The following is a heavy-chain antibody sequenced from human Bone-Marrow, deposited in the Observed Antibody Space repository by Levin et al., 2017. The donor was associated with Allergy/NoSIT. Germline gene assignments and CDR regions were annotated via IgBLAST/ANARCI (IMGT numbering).Heavy chain of an antibody. D-gene: IGHD6-13*01. CDR2: IYPGDSDT. J-gene: IGHJ4*02. CDR1: GYSFTSQW. Sequence: HGESLKISCKGSGYSFTSQWIAWVRRLPGKGLECMGIIYPGDSDTRYSPSFQGQVTISVDRSISTAYLQWSSLKASDTGMYYCATQNRYTSNWYFESWGQGTLVTVSS. CDR3: ATQNRYTSNWYFES. V-gene: IGHV5-51*01.